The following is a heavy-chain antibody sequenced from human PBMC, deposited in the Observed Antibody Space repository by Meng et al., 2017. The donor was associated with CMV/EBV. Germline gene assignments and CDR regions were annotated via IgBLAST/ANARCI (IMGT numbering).Heavy chain of an antibody. V-gene: IGHV3-74*01. J-gene: IGHJ5*02. CDR2: INSDGSST. CDR1: GFTFSSYW. Sequence: LSCAASGFTFSSYWMHWVRQAPGKGLVWVSRINSDGSSTSYADSVKGRFTISRDNSKNTLYLQMNSLRAEDTAVYYCAKLSSSSLNPWGQGTLVTVSS. D-gene: IGHD6-6*01. CDR3: AKLSSSSLNP.